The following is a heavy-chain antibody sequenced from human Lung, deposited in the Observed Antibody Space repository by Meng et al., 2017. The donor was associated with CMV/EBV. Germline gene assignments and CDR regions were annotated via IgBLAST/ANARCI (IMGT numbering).Heavy chain of an antibody. D-gene: IGHD3-10*01. Sequence: QVQLVQSGAEVKKPWASVRVSCKTSGYTFTGYYTHWVRQAPGQGLEWMGRINPKSGATDYAQKFQGRVTLTRDTSINTAYMELNRLTSDDTAVYYCARFGEVIDYWGQGNLVTVSS. CDR3: ARFGEVIDY. J-gene: IGHJ4*02. CDR2: INPKSGAT. V-gene: IGHV1-2*06. CDR1: GYTFTGYY.